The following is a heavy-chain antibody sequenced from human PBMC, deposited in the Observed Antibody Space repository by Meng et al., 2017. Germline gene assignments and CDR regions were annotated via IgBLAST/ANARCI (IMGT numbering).Heavy chain of an antibody. J-gene: IGHJ4*02. Sequence: HQSGPGLVQPTQTLSLIGAISGYSFSSNSAAGNWIRQSPSRGLEWLGRAYYRSKWYHDYAESVKSRISIDPDTSKNQFSLQLRSVTPEDSAVYYCARGSYSFDSWGQRTLVTVSS. D-gene: IGHD1-26*01. V-gene: IGHV6-1*01. CDR1: GYSFSSNSAA. CDR2: AYYRSKWYH. CDR3: ARGSYSFDS.